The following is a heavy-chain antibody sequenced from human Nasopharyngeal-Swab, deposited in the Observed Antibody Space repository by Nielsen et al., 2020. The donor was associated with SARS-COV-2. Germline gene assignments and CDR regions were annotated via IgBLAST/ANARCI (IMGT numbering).Heavy chain of an antibody. Sequence: ETLSLTCAASGFTFSSYWMSWVRQAPGKGLEWVANIKQDGSEKYYVDSVKGRFTISRDNAKNSLYLQMNSLRAEDTAVYYCASQFPAYYDILTGYYYYYGMDVWGQGTTVTVSS. CDR1: GFTFSSYW. D-gene: IGHD3-9*01. CDR3: ASQFPAYYDILTGYYYYYGMDV. CDR2: IKQDGSEK. J-gene: IGHJ6*02. V-gene: IGHV3-7*01.